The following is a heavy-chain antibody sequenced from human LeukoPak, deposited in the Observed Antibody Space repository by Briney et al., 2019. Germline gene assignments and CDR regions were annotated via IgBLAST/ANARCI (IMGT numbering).Heavy chain of an antibody. J-gene: IGHJ4*02. CDR3: ARDAGFVVVTAIPGY. D-gene: IGHD2-21*02. Sequence: GGSLRLSCAASGFTFSSYAMHWVRQAPGKGLEWVAVISYDGSNKYYADSVKGRFTISRDNPKNTLYLQMNSLRAEDTAVYYCARDAGFVVVTAIPGYWGQGTLVTVSS. CDR1: GFTFSSYA. CDR2: ISYDGSNK. V-gene: IGHV3-30-3*01.